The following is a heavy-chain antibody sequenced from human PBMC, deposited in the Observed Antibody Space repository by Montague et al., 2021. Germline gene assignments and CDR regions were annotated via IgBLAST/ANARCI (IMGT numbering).Heavy chain of an antibody. CDR2: VFYSGAT. Sequence: SETLSLTCTVSGGSISSSSWYWSWIRQPPGKGLEWIGSVFYSGATNYNPSLKSRVTMSADTSKNQVSLKVNSVAAADTAVYYCARQGFYESGGFFIWGLGTLVTVSS. D-gene: IGHD3-22*01. CDR3: ARQGFYESGGFFI. V-gene: IGHV4-61*01. CDR1: GGSISSSSWY. J-gene: IGHJ4*02.